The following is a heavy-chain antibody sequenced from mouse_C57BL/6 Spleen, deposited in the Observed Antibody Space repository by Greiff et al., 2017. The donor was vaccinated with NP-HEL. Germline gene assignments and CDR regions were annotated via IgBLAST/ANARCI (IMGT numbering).Heavy chain of an antibody. V-gene: IGHV6-6*01. Sequence: EVKVVESGGGLVQPGGSMKLSCAASGFTFSDAWMDWVRQSPEKGLEWVAEIRNKANNHATYYAESVKGRFTISRDDSKSSVYLQMNSLRAEDTGIYYCTRYDYDEGYYAMDYWGQGTSVTVSS. CDR1: GFTFSDAW. D-gene: IGHD2-4*01. CDR3: TRYDYDEGYYAMDY. J-gene: IGHJ4*01. CDR2: IRNKANNHAT.